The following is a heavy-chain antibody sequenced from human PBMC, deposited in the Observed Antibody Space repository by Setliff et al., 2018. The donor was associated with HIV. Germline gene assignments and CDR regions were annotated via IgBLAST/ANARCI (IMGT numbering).Heavy chain of an antibody. Sequence: SVKVSCKASGYIFTNYGISWVRQAPGQGLEWMGGIIPIFGTTHYAQKFQGRVTVTADESTSTAYMQLSSLRSDDTAVYYCAMSMTTYPVSRAFDIWGQGTMVTVSS. D-gene: IGHD4-4*01. CDR1: GYIFTNYG. J-gene: IGHJ3*02. CDR2: IIPIFGTT. CDR3: AMSMTTYPVSRAFDI. V-gene: IGHV1-69*13.